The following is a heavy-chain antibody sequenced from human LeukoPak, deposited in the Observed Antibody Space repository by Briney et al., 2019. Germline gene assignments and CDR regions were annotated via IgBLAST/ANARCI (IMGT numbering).Heavy chain of an antibody. D-gene: IGHD4-17*01. CDR2: ISGSGGST. J-gene: IGHJ4*02. CDR1: GFTFISYA. V-gene: IGHV3-23*01. CDR3: ARGATVTTFRTPFDY. Sequence: GGSLSLFCAASGFTFISYAMSWVRQAPGKGLEWVSAISGSGGSTYYADSVKGRFTISRDNSKNTLYLQMNSLRAEDTAVYYCARGATVTTFRTPFDYWGQGTIVTVSS.